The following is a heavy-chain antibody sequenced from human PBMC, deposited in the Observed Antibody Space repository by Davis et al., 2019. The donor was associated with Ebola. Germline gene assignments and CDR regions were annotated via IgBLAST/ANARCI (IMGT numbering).Heavy chain of an antibody. V-gene: IGHV4-34*01. CDR1: GGSFSGYY. D-gene: IGHD3-10*01. J-gene: IGHJ4*02. Sequence: PSETLSLTCAVYGGSFSGYYWSWIRQPPGKGLEWIGEINHSGSTNYNPSLKSRVTISVDTSKNQFSLKLSSVTAADTAVYYCARIRGYGSLGYFDYWGQGTLVTVSS. CDR2: INHSGST. CDR3: ARIRGYGSLGYFDY.